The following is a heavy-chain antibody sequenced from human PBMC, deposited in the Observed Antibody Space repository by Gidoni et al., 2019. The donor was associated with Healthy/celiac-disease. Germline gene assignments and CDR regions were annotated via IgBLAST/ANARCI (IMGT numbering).Heavy chain of an antibody. D-gene: IGHD5-18*01. CDR2: ISYDGSNK. Sequence: QVQLVESGGGVVQPGRSLRLSCAASGFTFSSYGMHWVRQAPGKGLEWVAVISYDGSNKYYADSVKGRFTISRDNSKNTLYLQMNSLRAEDTAVYYCAKASGYSYALHFDYWGQGTLVTVSS. CDR1: GFTFSSYG. J-gene: IGHJ4*02. CDR3: AKASGYSYALHFDY. V-gene: IGHV3-30*18.